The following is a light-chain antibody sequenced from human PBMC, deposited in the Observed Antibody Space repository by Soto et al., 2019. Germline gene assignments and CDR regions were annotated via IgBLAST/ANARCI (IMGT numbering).Light chain of an antibody. J-gene: IGLJ3*02. CDR1: RSNIGSHY. CDR3: ATWDDSLGRRVL. Sequence: QSVVTQPPSASGAPGQGVTISCSGSRSNIGSHYISWYQHLPGTAPKLLIYKDSQRPSGVPDRFSGSKSGTSASLAIGGLRSDEEGSYYCATWDDSLGRRVLFGGGTKLTVL. V-gene: IGLV1-47*01. CDR2: KDS.